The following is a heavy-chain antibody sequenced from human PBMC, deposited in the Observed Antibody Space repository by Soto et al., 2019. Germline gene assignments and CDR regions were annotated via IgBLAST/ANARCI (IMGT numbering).Heavy chain of an antibody. CDR3: AHSLHILTGYYHYFDY. D-gene: IGHD3-9*01. Sequence: QITLKESGPTLVKPTQTLTLTCTFSGFSLSTSGVGVGWIRQPPGKALEWLALIYWDDDKRYSPSLKSRLTITXXTXKNXVVLTMTNMDPVDTATYYCAHSLHILTGYYHYFDYWGQGTLVTVSS. CDR2: IYWDDDK. CDR1: GFSLSTSGVG. V-gene: IGHV2-5*02. J-gene: IGHJ4*02.